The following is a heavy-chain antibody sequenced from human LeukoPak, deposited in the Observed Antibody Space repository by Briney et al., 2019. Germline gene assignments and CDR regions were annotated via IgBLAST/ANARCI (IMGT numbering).Heavy chain of an antibody. CDR3: ARGDGSGSRY. D-gene: IGHD3-10*01. Sequence: PSETLSLTCAVYGGSFSGYYWSWIRQPPGKGLEWIGEINHSRGTNYNPSLKSRVTISVDTSKKQFSLKLSSVTAADTAVYYCARGDGSGSRYWGQGTLVTVSS. CDR1: GGSFSGYY. J-gene: IGHJ4*02. V-gene: IGHV4-34*01. CDR2: INHSRGT.